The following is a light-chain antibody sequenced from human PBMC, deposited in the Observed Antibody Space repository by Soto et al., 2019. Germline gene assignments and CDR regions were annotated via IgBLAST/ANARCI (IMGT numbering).Light chain of an antibody. CDR3: QSYDSSLSGSV. V-gene: IGLV1-40*01. CDR1: SSNIGARYD. Sequence: QSVLTQPPSVSAAPGQRVTISCTGSSSNIGARYDVHWYQQLPGTAPKLLIYGNNNRPSGVPDRFSGSKSGTSASLAITGLQAEDEADYYCQSYDSSLSGSVFGGGTKVTVL. J-gene: IGLJ2*01. CDR2: GNN.